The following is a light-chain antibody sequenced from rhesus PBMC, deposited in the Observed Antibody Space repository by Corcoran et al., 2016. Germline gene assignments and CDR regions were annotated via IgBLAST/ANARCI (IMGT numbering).Light chain of an antibody. CDR2: AAS. CDR1: QGISSR. J-gene: IGKJ1*01. V-gene: IGKV1-33*02. Sequence: DIQMTQSPSSLSVSVGDRVTITCQARQGISSRLAWYQQKPGKAPKLLIYAASSLQSGVPSRLSGSGSGTEFTLNISSLQPEDFATYYCQQHNRYPWTFGQGTKVEIK. CDR3: QQHNRYPWT.